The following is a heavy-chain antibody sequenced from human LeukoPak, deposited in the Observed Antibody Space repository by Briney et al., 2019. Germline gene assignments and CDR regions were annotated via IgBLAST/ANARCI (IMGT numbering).Heavy chain of an antibody. CDR1: GGSVTSNY. CDR3: ARAYSGSYYAWYFDL. Sequence: SETLSLTCIVSGGSVTSNYWSWIRQPPGRGLECIGYIYYSGSTNYNPSLKSRVTISVDTSKNQFSLNLISVTAADTAVYYCARAYSGSYYAWYFDLWGRGTLVTVSS. V-gene: IGHV4-59*02. D-gene: IGHD1-26*01. CDR2: IYYSGST. J-gene: IGHJ2*01.